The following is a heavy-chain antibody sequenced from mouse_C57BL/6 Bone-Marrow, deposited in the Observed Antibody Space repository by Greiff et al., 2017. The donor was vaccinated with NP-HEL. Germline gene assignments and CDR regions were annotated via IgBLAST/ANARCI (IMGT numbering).Heavy chain of an antibody. J-gene: IGHJ4*01. V-gene: IGHV5-4*01. CDR2: ISDGGSYT. Sequence: DVKLVESGGGLVKPGGSLKLSCAASGFTFSSYAMSWVRQTPEKRLEWVATISDGGSYTYYPDNVKGRFTISRDNAKNNLYLQMSHLKSEDTAMYYCARDYYYGSSYYYAMDYWGQGTSVTVSS. CDR1: GFTFSSYA. D-gene: IGHD1-1*01. CDR3: ARDYYYGSSYYYAMDY.